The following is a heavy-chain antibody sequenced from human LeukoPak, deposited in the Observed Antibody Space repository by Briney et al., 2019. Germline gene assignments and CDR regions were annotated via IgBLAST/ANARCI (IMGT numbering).Heavy chain of an antibody. CDR1: GGSISSYY. Sequence: SETLSLTCTVSGGSISSYYWSWIRQPPGKGLEWIGYISYSGSTNYNPSLKSRVTISVDTSKNQFSLKLSSVTAADTAVYYCARQVRSSSDFFDYWGQGTLVTVSS. V-gene: IGHV4-59*08. CDR2: ISYSGST. D-gene: IGHD6-6*01. CDR3: ARQVRSSSDFFDY. J-gene: IGHJ4*02.